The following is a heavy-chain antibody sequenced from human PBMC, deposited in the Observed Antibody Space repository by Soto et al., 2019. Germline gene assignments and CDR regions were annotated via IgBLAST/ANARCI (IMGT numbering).Heavy chain of an antibody. CDR1: GFSFSSYP. Sequence: GGSLRLSCVASGFSFSSYPMTWVRQAPGKGLEWVSVISGSGTNTYYAESVKGRFTISRDSSQNTLYLQMNSLRAEDTAVYYCAKEKPTTTCFDSWGQGTLVTVSS. CDR2: ISGSGTNT. J-gene: IGHJ4*02. D-gene: IGHD1-1*01. V-gene: IGHV3-23*01. CDR3: AKEKPTTTCFDS.